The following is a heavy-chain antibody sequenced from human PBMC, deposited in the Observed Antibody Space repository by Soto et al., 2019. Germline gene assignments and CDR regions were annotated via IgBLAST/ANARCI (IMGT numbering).Heavy chain of an antibody. J-gene: IGHJ4*02. CDR1: GFTFSNDW. CDR2: INMDGTST. CDR3: GRGTRGVYGKEY. V-gene: IGHV3-74*01. Sequence: GGSLRLSCAASGFTFSNDWMHWVRQAAGKGLVWVSRINMDGTSTNYADSVKGRFTISRDNAKNTLYLQMDSLRVEDTAVYFCGRGTRGVYGKEYRGQGALVIVSS. D-gene: IGHD2-8*02.